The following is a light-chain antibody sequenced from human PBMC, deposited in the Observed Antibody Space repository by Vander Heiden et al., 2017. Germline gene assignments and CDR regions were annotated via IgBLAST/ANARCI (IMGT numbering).Light chain of an antibody. Sequence: SYVLTQPPSVSGAPGQPARITCGGNKIGSKSVHWYQQKPGQAPGLVVYDDRDRPSGIPERFSGANSGNTATLTSSRVEAGDEADYYCQGWERSSDHVVFGGGTKLTVL. CDR2: DDR. V-gene: IGLV3-21*02. CDR1: KIGSKS. CDR3: QGWERSSDHVV. J-gene: IGLJ2*01.